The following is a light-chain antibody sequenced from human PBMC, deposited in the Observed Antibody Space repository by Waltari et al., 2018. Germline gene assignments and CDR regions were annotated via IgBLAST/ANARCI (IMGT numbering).Light chain of an antibody. Sequence: DILWEQSPATLSLSQGNRATLSCRASQSISSYLAWYEQKPGQAPRLLIYDASTRAAGVPARFSGSGSVTDFTLTISSLEPEDFAIYYCQKRSKSFTFGPGTKVDMK. V-gene: IGKV3-11*01. CDR1: QSISSY. CDR2: DAS. CDR3: QKRSKSFT. J-gene: IGKJ3*01.